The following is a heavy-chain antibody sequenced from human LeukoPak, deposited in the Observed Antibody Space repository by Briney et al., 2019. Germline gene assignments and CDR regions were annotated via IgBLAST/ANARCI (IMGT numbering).Heavy chain of an antibody. J-gene: IGHJ4*02. D-gene: IGHD3-10*01. Sequence: GSLRLSCAASGLSFRTYGMSWVRQAPGKRLEWVSGISGSGDNTHYSDSVKGRFTISRDNSKNSLYLQMNSLRAEDTALYYCAKDMGDWGQGTLVTVSS. V-gene: IGHV3-23*01. CDR2: ISGSGDNT. CDR3: AKDMGD. CDR1: GLSFRTYG.